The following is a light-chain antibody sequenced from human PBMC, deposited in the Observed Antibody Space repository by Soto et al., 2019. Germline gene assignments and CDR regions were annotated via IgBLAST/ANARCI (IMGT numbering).Light chain of an antibody. V-gene: IGLV1-40*01. CDR1: SSNIGADYD. CDR3: QSYDSSLSGSL. Sequence: QSALTQPPSVSGAPGQRVTIPCTGSSSNIGADYDVHWYQQLPGTAPKLLIYGNNNRPSGVSDRFSGSQSGTSASLAITGLQAEDEADYYCQSYDSSLSGSLFGGGTKVTVL. J-gene: IGLJ3*02. CDR2: GNN.